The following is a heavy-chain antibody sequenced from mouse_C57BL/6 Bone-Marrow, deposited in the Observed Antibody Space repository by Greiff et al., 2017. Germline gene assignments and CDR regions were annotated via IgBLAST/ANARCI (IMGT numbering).Heavy chain of an antibody. J-gene: IGHJ1*03. CDR3: ARETYYYGSSTSGVPYWYFDV. D-gene: IGHD1-1*01. CDR2: INPNNGGT. Sequence: VQLQQSGPELVKPGASVKIPCKASGYTFTDYNMDWVKQSHGKSLEWIGDINPNNGGTIYNQKFKGKATLTVDKSSSTAYMELRSLTSEDTAVYYCARETYYYGSSTSGVPYWYFDVWGTGTTVTVSS. CDR1: GYTFTDYN. V-gene: IGHV1-18*01.